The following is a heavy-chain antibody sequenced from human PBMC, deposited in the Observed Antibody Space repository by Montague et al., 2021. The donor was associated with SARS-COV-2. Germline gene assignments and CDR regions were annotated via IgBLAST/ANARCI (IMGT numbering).Heavy chain of an antibody. V-gene: IGHV3-20*04. Sequence: SLRLSCAASGFTFDDYAMTWVRHAPGKGLEWVSGINCDGGYKYYSDSXKGRFTISRDNAKNSLYLQMNSLRAEDTALYYCASAYARSTDFYFDLRGRGTPVT. D-gene: IGHD2-2*01. CDR1: GFTFDDYA. CDR2: INCDGGYK. CDR3: ASAYARSTDFYFDL. J-gene: IGHJ2*01.